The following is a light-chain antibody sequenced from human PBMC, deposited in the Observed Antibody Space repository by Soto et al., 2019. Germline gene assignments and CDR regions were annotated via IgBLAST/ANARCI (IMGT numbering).Light chain of an antibody. J-gene: IGKJ1*01. CDR3: QQYYSTPQT. Sequence: DIVMTQSPDSLAVSLGARATINCKSSQSVLYSSNNKNYLAWYQQKPGQPPKLLIYWASTRESGVPDRFSGSGSGTDFTLTISSLQAEEVAVYYCQQYYSTPQTFGQGTKVEIK. CDR1: QSVLYSSNNKNY. V-gene: IGKV4-1*01. CDR2: WAS.